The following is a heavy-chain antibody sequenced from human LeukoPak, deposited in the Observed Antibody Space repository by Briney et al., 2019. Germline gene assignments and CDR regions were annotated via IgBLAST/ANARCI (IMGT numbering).Heavy chain of an antibody. D-gene: IGHD3-10*01. J-gene: IGHJ4*02. Sequence: QAGGSLCLSCAASGFTVSSNYMTWVRQAPGKGLEWVSVIYSGGSTYYADSVRGRFTISRDNSKNTLYLQMNSLRAEDTAVYYCARDTGLYYFDCWGQGTLVTVSS. CDR2: IYSGGST. CDR3: ARDTGLYYFDC. V-gene: IGHV3-53*01. CDR1: GFTVSSNY.